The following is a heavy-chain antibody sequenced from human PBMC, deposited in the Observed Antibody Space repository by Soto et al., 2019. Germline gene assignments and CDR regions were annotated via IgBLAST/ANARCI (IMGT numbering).Heavy chain of an antibody. J-gene: IGHJ6*02. Sequence: QVRLQESGPGLVKPSETLSLSYIVSGGSVSSGGFHWSWIRQSPGKRLEWIGYISHSGSTKYNPSLESRVTLSIDTSTNQFSLRLNSVTAPDAGVFYCARVACSGGGCFYYYGLDVWGQGTTVAVS. CDR1: GGSVSSGGFH. D-gene: IGHD2-15*01. V-gene: IGHV4-61*08. CDR3: ARVACSGGGCFYYYGLDV. CDR2: ISHSGST.